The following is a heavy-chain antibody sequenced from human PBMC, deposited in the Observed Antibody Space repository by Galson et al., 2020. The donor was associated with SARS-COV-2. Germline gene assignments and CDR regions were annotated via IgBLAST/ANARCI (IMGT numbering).Heavy chain of an antibody. D-gene: IGHD1-7*01. CDR1: GGSISSSSNY. CDR2: IYYSGST. Sequence: SETLSLTCTVSGGSISSSSNYWGWIRQPPGKGLEWIGSIYYSGSTYYNPSLKSRVTISVDTSKNQFSLKLSSVTAADTAVYYCAREATGTTPPNYYYYYGMDVWGQGTTVTVSS. V-gene: IGHV4-39*07. CDR3: AREATGTTPPNYYYYYGMDV. J-gene: IGHJ6*02.